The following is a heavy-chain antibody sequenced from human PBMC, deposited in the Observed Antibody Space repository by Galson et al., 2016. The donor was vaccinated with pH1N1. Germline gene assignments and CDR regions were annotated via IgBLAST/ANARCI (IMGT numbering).Heavy chain of an antibody. CDR3: TREGTSGWPTTYMDV. D-gene: IGHD6-19*01. J-gene: IGHJ3*01. CDR2: IRGRDYGGTT. V-gene: IGHV3-49*03. Sequence: SLRLSCATSGFTFGDYAIIWFRQAPGKGLEWVSFIRGRDYGGTTEYAASVKGRLSISRDESKSTAYLQMNSLKTEDTAVYYCTREGTSGWPTTYMDVWGQGTLVTVSS. CDR1: GFTFGDYA.